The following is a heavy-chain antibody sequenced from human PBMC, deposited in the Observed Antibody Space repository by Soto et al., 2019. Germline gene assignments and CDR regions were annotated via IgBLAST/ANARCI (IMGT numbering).Heavy chain of an antibody. CDR1: GFTFSTYS. CDR3: VRLYTSGWFFDY. Sequence: EVQLVESGGGLVQPGGSLRLSCAASGFTFSTYSMNWVRQAPGKGLEWLSYITRSSSLIHYADSVKGRFTVSRDNAKNSLYLQMNSLRDEDTAVYYCVRLYTSGWFFDYLGQGSLVTVSS. CDR2: ITRSSSLI. V-gene: IGHV3-48*02. J-gene: IGHJ4*02. D-gene: IGHD6-19*01.